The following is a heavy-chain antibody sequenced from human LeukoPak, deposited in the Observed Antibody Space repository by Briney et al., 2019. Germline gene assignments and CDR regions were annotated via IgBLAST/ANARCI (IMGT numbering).Heavy chain of an antibody. CDR2: IYYSGST. V-gene: IGHV4-59*01. CDR1: GGSISSYY. Sequence: SETLSLTCTVSGGSISSYYWSWIRQPPGKGLEWIGYIYYSGSTNYNPSLKSRVTISVDTSKNQFSLKLSSVTAADTAAYYCARSSAGVVIIPKVWGQGTLVTVSS. CDR3: ARSSAGVVIIPKV. D-gene: IGHD3-3*01. J-gene: IGHJ4*02.